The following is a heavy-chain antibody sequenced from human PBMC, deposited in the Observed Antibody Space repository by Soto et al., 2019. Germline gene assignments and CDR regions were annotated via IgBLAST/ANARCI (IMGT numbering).Heavy chain of an antibody. J-gene: IGHJ3*02. D-gene: IGHD5-18*01. Sequence: GSLRLSCAASGFTFSSYSISLVRQSPFKGLEWVSSISSSSSYIYYADSVKGRFTISRDNAKNSLYLQMNSLRAEDTAVYYCAREESLPVDTAMVRRAGAFDIWGQGTMVTVSS. CDR1: GFTFSSYS. CDR3: AREESLPVDTAMVRRAGAFDI. CDR2: ISSSSSYI. V-gene: IGHV3-21*01.